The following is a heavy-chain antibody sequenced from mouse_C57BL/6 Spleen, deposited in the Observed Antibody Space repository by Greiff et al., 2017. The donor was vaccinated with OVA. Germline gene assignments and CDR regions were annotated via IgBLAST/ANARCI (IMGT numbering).Heavy chain of an antibody. J-gene: IGHJ2*01. CDR1: GYTFTSYW. V-gene: IGHV1-72*01. D-gene: IGHD2-2*01. Sequence: QVQLKQPGAELVKPGASVKLSCKASGYTFTSYWMHWVKQRPGRGLEWIGRIDPNSGGTKYNEKFKSKATLTVDKPSSTAYMQLSSLTSEDSAVYYCARSAYGYDAAYFDYWGQGTTLTVSS. CDR2: IDPNSGGT. CDR3: ARSAYGYDAAYFDY.